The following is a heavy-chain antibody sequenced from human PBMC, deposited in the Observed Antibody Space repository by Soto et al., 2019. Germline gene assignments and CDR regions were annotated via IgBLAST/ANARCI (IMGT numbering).Heavy chain of an antibody. CDR1: GGSFSGYY. CDR2: INHSGST. CDR3: ARVDQQLGRALSRRRRLDWFDP. D-gene: IGHD6-13*01. J-gene: IGHJ5*02. V-gene: IGHV4-34*01. Sequence: SETLSLTCAVYGGSFSGYYWSWIRQPPGKGLEWIGEINHSGSTNYNPSLKSRVTISVDTSKNQFSLKLSSVTAADTAVYYCARVDQQLGRALSRRRRLDWFDPWGQGTLVTVSS.